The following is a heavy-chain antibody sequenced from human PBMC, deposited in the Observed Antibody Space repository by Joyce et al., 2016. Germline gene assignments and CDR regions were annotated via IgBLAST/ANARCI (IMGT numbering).Heavy chain of an antibody. CDR2: ISATSYYI. V-gene: IGHV3-21*01. Sequence: QLVESGGGVVKAGGSPRLSCEASGSTFSSSSMSWFRQAPGKGLEGVAAISATSYYIFHAETVRGRFTVSRDNAKKTLYLQMNSLRAEDSAVFYCARGGISYYYAMDVWGQGTTVTVSS. CDR1: GSTFSSSS. CDR3: ARGGISYYYAMDV. J-gene: IGHJ6*02. D-gene: IGHD3-16*01.